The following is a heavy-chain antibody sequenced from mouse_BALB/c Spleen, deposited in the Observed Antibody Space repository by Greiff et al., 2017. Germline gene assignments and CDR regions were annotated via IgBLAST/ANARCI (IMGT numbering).Heavy chain of an antibody. CDR1: GFTFSSYY. V-gene: IGHV5-6-2*01. D-gene: IGHD1-2*01. CDR2: INSNGGST. Sequence: EVKLVESGGGLVKLGGSLKLSCAASGFTFSSYYMSWVRQTPEKRLELVAAINSNGGSTYYPDTVKGRFTISRDNAKNTLYLQMSSLKSEDTALYYCARRGFTTATRYWYFDVWGAGTTVTVSS. J-gene: IGHJ1*01. CDR3: ARRGFTTATRYWYFDV.